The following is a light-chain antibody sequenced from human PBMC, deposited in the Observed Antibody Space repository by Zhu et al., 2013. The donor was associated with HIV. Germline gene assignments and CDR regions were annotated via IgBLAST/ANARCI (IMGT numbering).Light chain of an antibody. Sequence: EIVLTQSPGTLSLSPGDTATLSCRASQFVGSSTFLAWYQQKRGQSPRLLFSGASTRATGVPPRFSGSGSATEFTLTISGLQSDDFAVYYCQHYNNWPPWTFGQGTTVEMK. V-gene: IGKV3-15*01. CDR3: QHYNNWPPWT. CDR1: QFVGSST. J-gene: IGKJ1*01. CDR2: GAS.